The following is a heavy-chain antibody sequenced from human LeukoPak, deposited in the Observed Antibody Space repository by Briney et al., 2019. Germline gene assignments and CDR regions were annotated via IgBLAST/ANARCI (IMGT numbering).Heavy chain of an antibody. J-gene: IGHJ4*02. CDR3: AKERSSAIDY. V-gene: IGHV3-9*01. CDR1: GFKFDDYA. CDR2: ISWNSGLI. D-gene: IGHD2-15*01. Sequence: GGSLRLSCAASGFKFDDYAMHWVRQVPGKGLEWISGISWNSGLIDYADSVKGRFSISRDNAKNSLYLQMNSLKAEDTALYYCAKERSSAIDYWGQGTLVTVSS.